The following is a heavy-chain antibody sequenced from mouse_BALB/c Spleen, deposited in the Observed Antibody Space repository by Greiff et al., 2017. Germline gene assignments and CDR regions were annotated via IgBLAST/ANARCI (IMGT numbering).Heavy chain of an antibody. Sequence: EVQVVESGGGLVKPGGSLKLSCAASGFTFSSYAMSWVRQSPEKRLEWVAEISSGGSYTYYPDTVTGRFTISRDNAKNTLYLEMSSLRSEDTAMYYCARERGSSFDYWGQGTTLTVSS. CDR2: ISSGGSYT. CDR1: GFTFSSYA. CDR3: ARERGSSFDY. D-gene: IGHD1-1*01. V-gene: IGHV5-9-4*01. J-gene: IGHJ2*01.